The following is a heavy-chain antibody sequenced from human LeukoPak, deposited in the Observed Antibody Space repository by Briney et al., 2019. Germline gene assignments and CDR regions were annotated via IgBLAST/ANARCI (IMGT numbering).Heavy chain of an antibody. CDR3: ASGIGVGDSFDI. CDR1: GFTFSSYW. V-gene: IGHV3-74*01. D-gene: IGHD3-3*01. J-gene: IGHJ3*02. CDR2: INSDVRNT. Sequence: PGGSLRLSCAASGFTFSSYWMYWVRQAPGKGLVWVSRINSDVRNTNYADSVQGRFTISRDNAKNTLYLQMNSLRVEDTAVYYCASGIGVGDSFDIWGQGTMVTVSS.